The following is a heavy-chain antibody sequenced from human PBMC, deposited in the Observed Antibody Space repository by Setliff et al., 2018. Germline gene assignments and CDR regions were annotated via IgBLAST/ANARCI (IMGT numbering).Heavy chain of an antibody. V-gene: IGHV1-69*04. J-gene: IGHJ4*02. CDR1: GATLSGVV. D-gene: IGHD3-3*01. CDR3: ATELRSPFWHFDL. Sequence: SVKVSCKASGATLSGVVFSWVRQAPGHGLEWMGRFIPVLEKPNYAPRFQGRLTITVDTSTGTSYMDLRSLRSDDTAIYYCATELRSPFWHFDLWGQGSLVTVSS. CDR2: FIPVLEKP.